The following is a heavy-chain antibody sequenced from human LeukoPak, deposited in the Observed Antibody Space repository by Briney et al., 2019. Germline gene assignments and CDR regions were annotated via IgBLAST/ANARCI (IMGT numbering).Heavy chain of an antibody. V-gene: IGHV4-31*03. CDR2: IYYSGST. CDR1: GGSISSGGYY. J-gene: IGHJ5*02. Sequence: MASVTLSLTCTVSGGSISSGGYYWSWIRQHPGKGLEWIGYIYYSGSTYYNPSLKSRVTISVDTSKNQFSLKLSSVTAADTAVYYCASGKQLVNAYILDWFDPWGQGTLVTVSS. D-gene: IGHD6-6*01. CDR3: ASGKQLVNAYILDWFDP.